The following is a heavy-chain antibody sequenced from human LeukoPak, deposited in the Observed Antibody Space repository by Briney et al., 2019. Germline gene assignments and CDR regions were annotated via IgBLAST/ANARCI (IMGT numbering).Heavy chain of an antibody. CDR1: GGSITSSGFY. V-gene: IGHV4-39*07. J-gene: IGHJ5*02. CDR2: IYYGGSA. Sequence: SETLSLTCTVSGGSITSSGFYWGWIRQPPGKGLEWMGNIYYGGSAYYNPSLKSRVTISVDTSKNQFSLKLSSVTAADTAVYYCARQPNIVVVDNWFDPWGQGTLVAVSS. D-gene: IGHD2-15*01. CDR3: ARQPNIVVVDNWFDP.